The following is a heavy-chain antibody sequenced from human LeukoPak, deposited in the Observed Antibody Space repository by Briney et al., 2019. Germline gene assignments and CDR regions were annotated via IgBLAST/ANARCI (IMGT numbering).Heavy chain of an antibody. V-gene: IGHV3-30-3*01. CDR3: ARDLNDIVVVVAATRGYYYYGMDV. CDR1: GFTFSSYA. Sequence: GGSLRLSCAASGFTFSSYAMHWVRQAPGKGLEWVAVISYDGSNKYYADSVKGRFTISRDNSKNTLYLQMNSLRAEDTAVYYCARDLNDIVVVVAATRGYYYYGMDVWGQGTTATVSS. D-gene: IGHD2-15*01. CDR2: ISYDGSNK. J-gene: IGHJ6*02.